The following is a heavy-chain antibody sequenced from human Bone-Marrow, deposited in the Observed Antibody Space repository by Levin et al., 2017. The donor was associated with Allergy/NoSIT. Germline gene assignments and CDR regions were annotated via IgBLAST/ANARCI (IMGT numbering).Heavy chain of an antibody. V-gene: IGHV3-33*01. CDR2: IWYDGKDK. J-gene: IGHJ6*02. CDR1: GFSFSTYG. D-gene: IGHD6-6*01. Sequence: GESLKISCEAPGFSFSTYGMHWVRQAPGKGLEWVAFIWYDGKDKNFVDSVKGRFSISRDNSKNTLFLQMNSLRAEDTAVYYCARVASIATRGYQYYGMDVWGQGTTVTVSS. CDR3: ARVASIATRGYQYYGMDV.